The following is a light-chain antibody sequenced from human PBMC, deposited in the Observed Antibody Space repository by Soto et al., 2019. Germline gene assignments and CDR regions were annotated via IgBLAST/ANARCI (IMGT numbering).Light chain of an antibody. Sequence: QSVLTQPASVSGSPGQSITISCTGTSSDVGSYNLVSWYQQHPGKAPKLMIYEGSKRPSGVSNRFSGSKSGNTASLTISGLQAEDEGDYYCCSYAGSSTWVFGGGTQLTGL. CDR1: SSDVGSYNL. J-gene: IGLJ2*01. CDR3: CSYAGSSTWV. V-gene: IGLV2-23*01. CDR2: EGS.